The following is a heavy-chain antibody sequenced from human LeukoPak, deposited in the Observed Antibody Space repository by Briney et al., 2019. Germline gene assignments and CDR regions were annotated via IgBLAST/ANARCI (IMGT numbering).Heavy chain of an antibody. D-gene: IGHD3-10*01. CDR1: GFPFNNTW. CDR3: TTATPHYFGSGSYSDTRYYFDS. J-gene: IGHJ4*02. CDR2: IQGKTDGGTT. V-gene: IGHV3-15*01. Sequence: GGSLRLSCAASGFPFNNTWMSWVRQAPGRGLEWVGRIQGKTDGGTTDYAAPVKGRFTISRDDSKNTLYLQMNSLKSEDTAVYYCTTATPHYFGSGSYSDTRYYFDSWGQGTLVTVSS.